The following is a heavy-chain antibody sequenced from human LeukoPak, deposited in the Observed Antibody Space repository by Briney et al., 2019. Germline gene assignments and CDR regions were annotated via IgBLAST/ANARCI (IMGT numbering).Heavy chain of an antibody. D-gene: IGHD4-17*01. CDR3: AQIRSGDYGDPYFDY. V-gene: IGHV2-5*02. CDR2: IYWDDDK. CDR1: GFSLSTSGVG. J-gene: IGHJ4*02. Sequence: SGPTLVNPTQTLTLTCTLSGFSLSTSGVGVGWIRQPPGKALEWLALIYWDDDKRYSPSLKSRLTITKDTSKNQVVLTMTNMDPVDTATYYCAQIRSGDYGDPYFDYWGQGTLVSVSS.